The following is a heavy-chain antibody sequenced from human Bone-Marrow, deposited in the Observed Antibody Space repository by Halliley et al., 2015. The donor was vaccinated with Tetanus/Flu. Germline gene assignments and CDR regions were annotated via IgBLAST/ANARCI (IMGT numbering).Heavy chain of an antibody. CDR3: ARDPLYSSSAIDY. CDR1: GLTFSTYS. Sequence: LRLSCAASGLTFSTYSMNWVRQAPGKGLEWIGSSPHSGTSYYNPSLKSRVTISLDASKNQFSLKLTSVTAADTAVYYCARDPLYSSSAIDYWGQGTLVTVSS. CDR2: SPHSGTS. J-gene: IGHJ4*02. V-gene: IGHV4-38-2*02. D-gene: IGHD2-15*01.